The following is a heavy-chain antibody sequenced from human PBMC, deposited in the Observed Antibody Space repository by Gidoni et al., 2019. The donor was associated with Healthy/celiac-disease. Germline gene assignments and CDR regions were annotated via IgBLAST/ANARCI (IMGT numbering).Heavy chain of an antibody. CDR2: ISPGDSDT. CDR3: ARPAEAVVVPAAIRGWYFDL. V-gene: IGHV5-51*01. J-gene: IGHJ2*01. D-gene: IGHD2-2*02. Sequence: EVQLVQSGAEVKKPGESLKISCKGSGYSFPSYWIGWVRQMPGKGLEWMGIISPGDSDTRYSPSFQGQVTISADKSISTAYLQWSSLKASDTAMYYCARPAEAVVVPAAIRGWYFDLWGRGTLVTVSS. CDR1: GYSFPSYW.